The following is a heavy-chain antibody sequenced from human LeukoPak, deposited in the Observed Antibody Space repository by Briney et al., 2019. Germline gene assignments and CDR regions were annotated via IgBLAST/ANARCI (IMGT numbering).Heavy chain of an antibody. CDR1: GYTFTGCY. D-gene: IGHD3-10*01. Sequence: GASVKVSCRASGYTFTGCYMHWVRQAPGQGLEWMGWINPNSGGTGCAQKFRGRVTVARDTSIGTAYMELSRLRSDDTAVYYCARVNYYYGSGSYSYYYGMDVWGQGTTVTVSS. CDR2: INPNSGGT. V-gene: IGHV1-2*02. J-gene: IGHJ6*02. CDR3: ARVNYYYGSGSYSYYYGMDV.